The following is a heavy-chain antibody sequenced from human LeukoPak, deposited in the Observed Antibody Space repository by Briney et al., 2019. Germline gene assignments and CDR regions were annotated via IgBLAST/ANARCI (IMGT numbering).Heavy chain of an antibody. J-gene: IGHJ4*02. Sequence: SETLSLTCTVSGASVSSGSYYWSWIRQPPGKGLEWIGYIYYSGSTNYNPSLKSRVTISVDTSKNQFSLKLSSVTAADTAVYYCARVYCTNGVCYLFDYWGQGTLVTVSS. CDR3: ARVYCTNGVCYLFDY. V-gene: IGHV4-61*01. D-gene: IGHD2-8*01. CDR1: GASVSSGSYY. CDR2: IYYSGST.